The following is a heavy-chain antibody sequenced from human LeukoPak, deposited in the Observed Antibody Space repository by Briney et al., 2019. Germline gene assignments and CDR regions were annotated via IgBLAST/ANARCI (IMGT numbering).Heavy chain of an antibody. J-gene: IGHJ4*02. V-gene: IGHV4-59*08. CDR3: ARVRGFGVVTQFDY. Sequence: SETLSLTCTVSGGSISSYYWSWIRQPPGKGLEWIGYIYYSGSTNYNPSLKSRVTISVDTSKNQFSLKLSSVTAADTAVYYCARVRGFGVVTQFDYWGQGTLVTVSS. CDR1: GGSISSYY. D-gene: IGHD3-3*01. CDR2: IYYSGST.